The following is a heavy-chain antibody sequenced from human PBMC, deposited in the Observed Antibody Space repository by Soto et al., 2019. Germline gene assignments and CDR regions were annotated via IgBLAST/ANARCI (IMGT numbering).Heavy chain of an antibody. V-gene: IGHV3-23*01. D-gene: IGHD3-16*01. CDR2: ISGSGGST. J-gene: IGHJ3*02. CDR3: ARVGGRFVWDVKNDAFDM. CDR1: GFTFSSYA. Sequence: EVQLLESGGGLVQPGGSLRLSCAASGFTFSSYAMSWVRQAPGKGLEWVSAISGSGGSTYYTDSVKGRFTISRDNSKNTLYMQMNSLRAEDTAVYYCARVGGRFVWDVKNDAFDMWGRGTMVTVSS.